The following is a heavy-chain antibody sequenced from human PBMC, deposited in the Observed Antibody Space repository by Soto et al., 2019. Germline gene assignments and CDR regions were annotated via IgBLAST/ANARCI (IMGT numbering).Heavy chain of an antibody. D-gene: IGHD2-15*01. V-gene: IGHV4-31*03. J-gene: IGHJ4*02. CDR1: GGSISSGGYY. Sequence: SETLSLTCTVSGGSISSGGYYWSWIRQHPGKGLEWIGYIYYSGSTYYNPSLKSRVTMSVDTSKNQFSLKLSSVTAADTAVYYCARGSVVAATFFDYWGQGTLVTVS. CDR2: IYYSGST. CDR3: ARGSVVAATFFDY.